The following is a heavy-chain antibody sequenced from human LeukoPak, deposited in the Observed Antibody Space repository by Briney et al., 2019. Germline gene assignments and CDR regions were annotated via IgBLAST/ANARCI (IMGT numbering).Heavy chain of an antibody. V-gene: IGHV4-38-2*02. Sequence: SETLSLTCTVSGYSISSGYYWGWIRQPPGKGLEWIGSIYHSGSTYYNPSLKSRVTISVDTSRNQFSLKLSSVTAADTAVYYCARVYGSGSYYNGYYYYYMDVWGKGTTVTISS. CDR3: ARVYGSGSYYNGYYYYYMDV. D-gene: IGHD3-10*01. J-gene: IGHJ6*03. CDR2: IYHSGST. CDR1: GYSISSGYY.